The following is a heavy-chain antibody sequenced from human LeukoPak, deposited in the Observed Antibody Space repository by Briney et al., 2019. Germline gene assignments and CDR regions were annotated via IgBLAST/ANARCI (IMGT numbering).Heavy chain of an antibody. D-gene: IGHD5-18*01. CDR2: IYYSGST. CDR3: ARELEDTAMGN. J-gene: IGHJ4*02. CDR1: GFTVSSNY. V-gene: IGHV4-30-4*08. Sequence: LRLSCAASGFTVSSNYMSWIRQHPGKGLEWIGYIYYSGSTYYNPSLKSRVTISVDTSKNQFSLKLSSVTAADTAVYYCARELEDTAMGNWDQGTLVTVSS.